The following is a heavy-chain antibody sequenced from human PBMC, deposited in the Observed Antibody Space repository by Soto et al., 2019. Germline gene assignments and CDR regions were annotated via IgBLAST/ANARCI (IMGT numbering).Heavy chain of an antibody. CDR2: IYYGGTT. V-gene: IGHV4-59*12. J-gene: IGHJ4*02. D-gene: IGHD2-8*02. CDR3: ARDKITGLFDY. CDR1: GGSFSPNY. Sequence: PSETLSLTCRLSGGSFSPNYWGWFRQSPGKGLEWVGYIYYGGTTSYNPSLKSRVTISLETSKSHFSLRLSSVTAADTAVYYCARDKITGLFDYRGQGSSVTVSS.